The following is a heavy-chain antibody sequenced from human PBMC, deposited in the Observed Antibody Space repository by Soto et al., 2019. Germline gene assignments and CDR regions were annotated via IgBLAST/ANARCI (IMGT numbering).Heavy chain of an antibody. Sequence: QVQLVESGGGVVQPGRSLRLSCAASGFTFSSYGMHWVRQAPGKGLEWVALISYDGSDKYYADSVKVRFTISRDHSMNTLYLQINTMRVEDTAVYYCGAGQYFSDYWGQGTVVTVSS. D-gene: IGHD6-13*01. CDR3: GAGQYFSDY. V-gene: IGHV3-30*03. CDR2: ISYDGSDK. CDR1: GFTFSSYG. J-gene: IGHJ4*02.